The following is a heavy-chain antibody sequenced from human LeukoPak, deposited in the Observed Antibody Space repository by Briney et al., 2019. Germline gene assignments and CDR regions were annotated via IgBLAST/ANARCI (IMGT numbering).Heavy chain of an antibody. CDR2: IYLGDSDT. J-gene: IGHJ4*02. CDR1: GYRFTSYW. CDR3: ARQRGAVAVPFDY. V-gene: IGHV5-51*01. D-gene: IGHD6-19*01. Sequence: PGESLKISCKGSGYRFTSYWIGWVRQMPGKGLEWVGIIYLGDSDTRYSPSFQGQVTISADKSISTAYLQWSSLKASDTAMYYCARQRGAVAVPFDYWGQGTLVTVSS.